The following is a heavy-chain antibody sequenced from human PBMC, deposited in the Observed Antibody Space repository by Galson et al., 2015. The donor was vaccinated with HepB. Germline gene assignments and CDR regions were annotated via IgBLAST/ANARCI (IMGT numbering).Heavy chain of an antibody. CDR3: ARHKYFDNSGYFVPGDY. Sequence: PALVKPTQTLTLTCTVSGFSLSNARMGVSWFRQPPGKALEWLAHVFSNDEKSYSTSLKSRLTISKDTSKSQVVLTMTNMDPVDTGTYYCARHKYFDNSGYFVPGDYWGQGTLVTVSS. V-gene: IGHV2-26*01. CDR2: VFSNDEK. J-gene: IGHJ4*02. D-gene: IGHD3-22*01. CDR1: GFSLSNARMG.